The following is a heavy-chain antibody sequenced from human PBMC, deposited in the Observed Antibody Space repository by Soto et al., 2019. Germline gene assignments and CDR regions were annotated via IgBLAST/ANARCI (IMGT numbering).Heavy chain of an antibody. CDR2: IYYDGST. J-gene: IGHJ6*02. CDR3: ARQGIGVLHGLVDV. D-gene: IGHD3-10*01. CDR1: GASISSGTFY. Sequence: SETLSLTCTVSGASISSGTFYWGWIRQPPGKGLESIANIYYDGSTYYNPSLKSRVTISLDTSKNQFSLKLSSVTAADTAVYYCARQGIGVLHGLVDVWGQGTTVTVSS. V-gene: IGHV4-39*01.